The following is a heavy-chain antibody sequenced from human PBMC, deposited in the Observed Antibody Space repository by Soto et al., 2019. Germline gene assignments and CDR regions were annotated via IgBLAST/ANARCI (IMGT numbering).Heavy chain of an antibody. J-gene: IGHJ5*02. CDR2: IYYSGIT. Sequence: PSEALSVTCSVSGGSRNSIIYFWGWVGHPPGKGLEWIGSIYYSGITYYNPSLRSRVTISVDTSKNQFSLKLSSVTAADTAVFYCARHYSSGSRNWFDPWGQGTLVTVSS. D-gene: IGHD6-19*01. CDR3: ARHYSSGSRNWFDP. CDR1: GGSRNSIIYF. V-gene: IGHV4-39*01.